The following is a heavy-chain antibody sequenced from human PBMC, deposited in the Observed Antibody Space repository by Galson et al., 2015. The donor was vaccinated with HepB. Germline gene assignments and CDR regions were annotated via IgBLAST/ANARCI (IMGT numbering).Heavy chain of an antibody. CDR2: ISAYNGNT. V-gene: IGHV1-18*04. CDR1: GSTFTSYG. J-gene: IGHJ6*02. CDR3: ARDGRTRIAVAGTFGYGMDV. Sequence: SVTVSCKASGSTFTSYGISWVRQAPGQGLEWMGWISAYNGNTNYAQKLQGRVTMTTDTSTSTAYMELRSLRSDDTAVYYCARDGRTRIAVAGTFGYGMDVWGQGTTVTVSS. D-gene: IGHD6-19*01.